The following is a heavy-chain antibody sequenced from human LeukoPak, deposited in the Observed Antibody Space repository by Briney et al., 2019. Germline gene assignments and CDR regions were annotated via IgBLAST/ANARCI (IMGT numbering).Heavy chain of an antibody. CDR1: GCTFSSYW. V-gene: IGHV3-7*01. CDR2: IKEDGSER. CDR3: ATGGS. D-gene: IGHD6-25*01. J-gene: IGHJ5*02. Sequence: GGSLRLSCAASGCTFSSYWMTWVRQAPGKGLEWVANIKEDGSERYYVDSVKGRSTISRDNAKNSLYLQMNSLRAEDTAVYYCATGGSWGQGILVTVSS.